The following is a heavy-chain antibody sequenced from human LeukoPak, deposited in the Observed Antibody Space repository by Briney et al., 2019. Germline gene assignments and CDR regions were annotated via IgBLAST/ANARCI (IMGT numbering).Heavy chain of an antibody. Sequence: GGSLRLSCSASGFTFSNYAMSWVRQAPGEGLEWVSTISGSGHNTYYVDSVKGRFTISRDNSKNTLYLQMNSLRVDDTAVYYCVKGSTTHYYYHMDVWGKGTTVTVSS. D-gene: IGHD1-7*01. V-gene: IGHV3-23*01. CDR1: GFTFSNYA. J-gene: IGHJ6*03. CDR3: VKGSTTHYYYHMDV. CDR2: ISGSGHNT.